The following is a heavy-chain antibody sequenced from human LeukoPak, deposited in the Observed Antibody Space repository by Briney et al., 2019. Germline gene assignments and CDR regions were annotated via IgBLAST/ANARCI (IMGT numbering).Heavy chain of an antibody. Sequence: GGSLRLSCAASGFTFSSYSMNWVRQAPGKGLEWVAVISYDGSNKYYADSVKGRFTISRDNSKNTLYLQMNSLRAEDTAVYYCAKEFSSGWYVVDRGYYFDYWGQGTLVTVSS. CDR3: AKEFSSGWYVVDRGYYFDY. CDR2: ISYDGSNK. D-gene: IGHD6-19*01. V-gene: IGHV3-30*18. J-gene: IGHJ4*02. CDR1: GFTFSSYS.